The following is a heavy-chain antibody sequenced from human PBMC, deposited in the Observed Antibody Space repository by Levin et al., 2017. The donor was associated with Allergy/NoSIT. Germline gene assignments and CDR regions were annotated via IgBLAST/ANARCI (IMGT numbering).Heavy chain of an antibody. Sequence: GGSLRLSCAASGFTFSSYEMNWVRRAPGKGLEWVSYISSTGSTIYSADSVKGRFTISSDNAKNSLYLHMNSLRAEDTAVYYCARQLGNFWSGYNYFDYWGQGTLVTVSS. CDR1: GFTFSSYE. CDR2: ISSTGSTI. J-gene: IGHJ4*02. CDR3: ARQLGNFWSGYNYFDY. V-gene: IGHV3-48*03. D-gene: IGHD3-3*01.